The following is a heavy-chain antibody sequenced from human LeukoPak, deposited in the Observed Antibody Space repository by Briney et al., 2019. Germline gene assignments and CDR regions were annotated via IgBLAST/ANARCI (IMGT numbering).Heavy chain of an antibody. D-gene: IGHD2-21*01. CDR1: IFTFRSYS. Sequence: GGSLRLSCAASIFTFRSYSMNWVRQAPGEGLEWVSSISGSSTYIYYADTVKCRFTSSRDNAKNSLYLQMNSLRAEDTAVYYCATEGGGVQYWGQGTLVTVSS. CDR3: ATEGGGVQY. V-gene: IGHV3-21*01. CDR2: ISGSSTYI. J-gene: IGHJ4*02.